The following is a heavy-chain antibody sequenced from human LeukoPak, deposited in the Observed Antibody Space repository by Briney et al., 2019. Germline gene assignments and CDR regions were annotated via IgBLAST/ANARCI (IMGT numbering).Heavy chain of an antibody. CDR3: ARGGYGGNSLDY. D-gene: IGHD4-23*01. V-gene: IGHV4-30-2*01. J-gene: IGHJ4*02. Sequence: SETLSLTCVVSGGSISSGDYCWTWIRQPPGKGLESIGYTYHSGSTYYNPSLKSRVTISVDRSKNQFSLRLSSVTAADTAVYYCARGGYGGNSLDYWGQGTLVTVSS. CDR2: TYHSGST. CDR1: GGSISSGDYC.